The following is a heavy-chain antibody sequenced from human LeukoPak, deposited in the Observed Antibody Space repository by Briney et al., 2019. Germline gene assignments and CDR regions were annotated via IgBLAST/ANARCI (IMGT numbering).Heavy chain of an antibody. CDR3: ARVAYDYVWGSYRPSAFDI. Sequence: GGSLRLSCAASGFTVSSDYMSWVRQAPGKGLEWVLDIYSCGSTYYAHSFKGRFTISRDNSKNTLYLQMNRLRAEDTAVYYCARVAYDYVWGSYRPSAFDIWGQGTMVTVPS. J-gene: IGHJ3*02. CDR2: IYSCGST. D-gene: IGHD3-16*02. CDR1: GFTVSSDY. V-gene: IGHV3-66*01.